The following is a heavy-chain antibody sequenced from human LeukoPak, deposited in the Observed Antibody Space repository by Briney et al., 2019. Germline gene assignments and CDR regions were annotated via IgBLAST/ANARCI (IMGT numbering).Heavy chain of an antibody. CDR3: ARVAGSWNGWFDP. V-gene: IGHV1-8*03. D-gene: IGHD1-1*01. CDR1: GYTFTGYY. CDR2: INPNSGNT. Sequence: ASVKVSCKASGYTFTGYYMHWVRQAPGQGLEWMGWINPNSGNTGYAQKFQGRVTITRNTSISTAYMELSSLRSEDTAVYYCARVAGSWNGWFDPWGQGTLVTVSS. J-gene: IGHJ5*02.